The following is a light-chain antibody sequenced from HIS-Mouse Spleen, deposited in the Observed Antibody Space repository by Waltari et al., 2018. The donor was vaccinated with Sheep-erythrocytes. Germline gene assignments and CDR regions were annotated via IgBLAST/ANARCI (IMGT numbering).Light chain of an antibody. V-gene: IGLV2-11*01. CDR3: CSYAGSYTLV. J-gene: IGLJ2*01. CDR2: DVS. CDR1: SRDVGGYNY. Sequence: QSALTQPRSVSGSPGQSVTISCTGTSRDVGGYNYVSWYQQHPGKAPKLMIYDVSKRPSGVPDRFSGFKSGNTASLTISGLQAEDEADYYCCSYAGSYTLVFGGGTKLTVL.